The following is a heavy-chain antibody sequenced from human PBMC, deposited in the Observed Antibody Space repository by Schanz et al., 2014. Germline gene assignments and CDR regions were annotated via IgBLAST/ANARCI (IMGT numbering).Heavy chain of an antibody. CDR3: ARGGGPEDVFDI. CDR1: GGTFSSFG. V-gene: IGHV1-18*01. Sequence: VQLEQSGAEVKKPGSSVKVSCKASGGTFSSFGINWVRQAPGQGLEWMGRITAYNGDTNYALKLQVRVTMTTDTSTGTAYMELRSLRSDDTALYYCARGGGPEDVFDIWGQGTIXTVSS. D-gene: IGHD5-12*01. CDR2: ITAYNGDT. J-gene: IGHJ3*02.